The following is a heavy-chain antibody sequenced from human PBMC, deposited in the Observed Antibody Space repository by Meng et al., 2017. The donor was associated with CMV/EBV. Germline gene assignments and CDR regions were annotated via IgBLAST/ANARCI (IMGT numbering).Heavy chain of an antibody. D-gene: IGHD6-19*01. Sequence: SETLSLTCAVYGGSFSGYYWSWIRQPPGKGLEWIGEINHSGSTNYNPSLKSRVTISVDTSKNQFSLKLSSVTAADTAVYYCARGSDGYSSGWYRCWGQGTLVTVSS. CDR3: ARGSDGYSSGWYRC. J-gene: IGHJ4*02. V-gene: IGHV4-34*01. CDR2: INHSGST. CDR1: GGSFSGYY.